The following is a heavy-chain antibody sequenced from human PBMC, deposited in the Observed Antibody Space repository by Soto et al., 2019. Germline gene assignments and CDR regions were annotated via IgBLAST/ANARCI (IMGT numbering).Heavy chain of an antibody. CDR2: IIPILGIA. D-gene: IGHD3-16*01. CDR1: GGTFSSYT. Sequence: QVQLVQSGAEVKKPGSSVKVSCKASGGTFSSYTISWVRQAPGQGLEWMGRIIPILGIANYAQKFQGRVTITADKSTSTAYMELSSLRSEDTAVYYCAGWDQMGGYYFDYRGQGTLVTVSS. V-gene: IGHV1-69*02. J-gene: IGHJ4*02. CDR3: AGWDQMGGYYFDY.